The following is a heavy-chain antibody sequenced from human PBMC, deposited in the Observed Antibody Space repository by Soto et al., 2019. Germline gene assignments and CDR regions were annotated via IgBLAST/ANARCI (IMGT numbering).Heavy chain of an antibody. CDR1: GFTVSSNY. J-gene: IGHJ4*02. CDR2: IYSGGST. Sequence: PGGSLRLSCAASGFTVSSNYMSWVRQAPGKGLEWVAVIYSGGSTYYADSVKGRFTISRDNYKNTLYLQMNSLRAEDTAVDYCAKLPHRWSSSSRFDYVGQGTLVTASS. V-gene: IGHV3-53*01. CDR3: AKLPHRWSSSSRFDY. D-gene: IGHD6-6*01.